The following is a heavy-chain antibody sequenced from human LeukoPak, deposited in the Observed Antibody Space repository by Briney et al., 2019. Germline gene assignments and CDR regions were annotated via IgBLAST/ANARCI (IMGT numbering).Heavy chain of an antibody. J-gene: IGHJ4*02. CDR2: IRAETAGGTT. D-gene: IGHD2-15*01. CDR3: STGGGTNDY. V-gene: IGHV3-15*01. CDR1: GFTFNNAW. Sequence: PGGSLRLSCAASGFTFNNAWMSWVRQAPGKGLEWVGRIRAETAGGTTDYGAPVKGRFTISRDDSKNTLYLQMNSLKTEDTAVYFCSTGGGTNDYWGQRTLVTVSS.